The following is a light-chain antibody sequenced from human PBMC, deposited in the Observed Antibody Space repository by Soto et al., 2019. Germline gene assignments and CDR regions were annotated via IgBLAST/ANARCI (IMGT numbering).Light chain of an antibody. CDR1: QGISSY. Sequence: DIQLTQSPFFLSASVGDRVTITCRASQGISSYLAWYQQKPGKAPKLLIYGAYTLQSGVPSRFSGSGSGTEFTLTISSLQPEDLATYYCQQYDNLPPYTFGQGTKLEIK. V-gene: IGKV1-9*01. CDR3: QQYDNLPPYT. CDR2: GAY. J-gene: IGKJ2*01.